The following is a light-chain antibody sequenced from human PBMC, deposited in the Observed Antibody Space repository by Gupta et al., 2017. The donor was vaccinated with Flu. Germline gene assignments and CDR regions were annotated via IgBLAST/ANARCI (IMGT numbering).Light chain of an antibody. J-gene: IGKJ2*01. Sequence: GTLSLSPGERATLSCRASQSVSSSYLAWYQQKPGQAPRLLIYGASSRATGIPDRFSGSGSGTDFTLTISRLEPEDFAVYYCQQYGSSPRTFGQGTXLEIK. CDR2: GAS. V-gene: IGKV3-20*01. CDR1: QSVSSSY. CDR3: QQYGSSPRT.